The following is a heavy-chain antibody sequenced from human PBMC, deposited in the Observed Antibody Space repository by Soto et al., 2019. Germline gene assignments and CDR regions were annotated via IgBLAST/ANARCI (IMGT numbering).Heavy chain of an antibody. CDR1: AYTFTNYG. J-gene: IGHJ4*02. Sequence: QVQLVQSGGEVKKPGASVKVSCKASAYTFTNYGISWVRQAPGQGLEWMGWISAYNGNINYAQKFRGRVTMTTYTSTRSAYLEVRSLRADDTAVYYRARSGSSWNLREFDSWGQGTLVTVSS. D-gene: IGHD6-13*01. CDR3: ARSGSSWNLREFDS. V-gene: IGHV1-18*01. CDR2: ISAYNGNI.